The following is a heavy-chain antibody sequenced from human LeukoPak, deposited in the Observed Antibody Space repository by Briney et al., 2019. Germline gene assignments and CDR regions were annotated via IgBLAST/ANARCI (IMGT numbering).Heavy chain of an antibody. V-gene: IGHV3-66*01. J-gene: IGHJ4*02. CDR3: ARGRPRDY. D-gene: IGHD6-6*01. CDR1: GFTVSSNS. Sequence: PGESLRLSCAASGFTVSSNSMTWVRQAPGKGLEWVSIIYSGGGTFYAGSVKGRFTISRDNSKYTVYLQMNGLRAEDTAVYYCARGRPRDYWGQGTLVIVSS. CDR2: IYSGGGT.